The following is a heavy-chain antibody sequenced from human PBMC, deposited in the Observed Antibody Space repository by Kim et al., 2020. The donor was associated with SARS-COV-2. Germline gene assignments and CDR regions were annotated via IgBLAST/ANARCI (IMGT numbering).Heavy chain of an antibody. J-gene: IGHJ2*01. V-gene: IGHV1-18*01. CDR1: GYTFTSYG. CDR3: ARSWGVTTTVWYFDL. CDR2: ISAYNGNT. D-gene: IGHD4-17*01. Sequence: ASVKVSCKASGYTFTSYGISWVRQAPGQGLEWMGWISAYNGNTNYAQKLQGRVTMTTDTSTSTAYMELRSLRSDDTAVYYCARSWGVTTTVWYFDLWGRGTLVTVSS.